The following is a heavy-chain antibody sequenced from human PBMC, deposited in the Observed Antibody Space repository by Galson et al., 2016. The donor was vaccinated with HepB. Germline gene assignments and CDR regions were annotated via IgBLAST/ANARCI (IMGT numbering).Heavy chain of an antibody. D-gene: IGHD2-15*01. J-gene: IGHJ3*02. Sequence: SLRLSCAASGFTFSNYGMHWVRQAPGKGLEWVAVMSYDGNKKYYADSAKGRFTISRDVSKNTLSLQMNSLRPEDTAVYYCATLAATGAFDIWGQGTMATVSS. CDR2: MSYDGNKK. CDR1: GFTFSNYG. CDR3: ATLAATGAFDI. V-gene: IGHV3-30*03.